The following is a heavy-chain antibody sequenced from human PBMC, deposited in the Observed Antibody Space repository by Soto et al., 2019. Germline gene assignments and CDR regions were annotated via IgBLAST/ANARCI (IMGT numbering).Heavy chain of an antibody. J-gene: IGHJ6*02. D-gene: IGHD3-16*01. Sequence: ASVKVSCKASGYTFTGYYMHWVRQAPGQGLEWMGWINPNSGGTNYAQKFQGRVTMTRDTSISTAYMELSRLRSDDTAVYYCARTPLGGFYYYGKDVWGQGTTVTVSS. CDR2: INPNSGGT. CDR1: GYTFTGYY. V-gene: IGHV1-2*02. CDR3: ARTPLGGFYYYGKDV.